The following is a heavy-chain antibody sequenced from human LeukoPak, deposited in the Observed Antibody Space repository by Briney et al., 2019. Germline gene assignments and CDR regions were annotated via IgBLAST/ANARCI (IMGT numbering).Heavy chain of an antibody. CDR3: TRRPHSYFAD. CDR1: GGSISSGGDY. D-gene: IGHD4-11*01. V-gene: IGHV4-31*03. J-gene: IGHJ4*02. Sequence: SETLSLTCTVSGGSISSGGDYWSWIRQHPGKGLEWIGYIYYSGATYYNPSLKSRVIISVDTSKNQFSLKLTSVTATDTAVYYCTRRPHSYFADWGQGTLVTVSS. CDR2: IYYSGAT.